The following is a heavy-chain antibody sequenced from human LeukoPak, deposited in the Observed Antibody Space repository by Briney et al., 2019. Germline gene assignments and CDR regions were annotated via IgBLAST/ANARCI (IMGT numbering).Heavy chain of an antibody. CDR1: GYSFTIYW. CDR3: ARQTGYSSSWYDF. D-gene: IGHD6-13*01. V-gene: IGHV5-51*01. Sequence: GESLKISCKASGYSFTIYWIGWVRQMPGKGLGWMGIIYPGDSDTRYSPSFQGQVTISADKSISTAYLQWSSLKASDSAMYYCARQTGYSSSWYDFWGQGTQVTVSS. J-gene: IGHJ4*02. CDR2: IYPGDSDT.